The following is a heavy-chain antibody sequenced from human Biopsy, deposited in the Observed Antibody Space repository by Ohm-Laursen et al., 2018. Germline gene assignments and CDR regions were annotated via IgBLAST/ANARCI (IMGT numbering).Heavy chain of an antibody. V-gene: IGHV3-11*01. CDR2: ITNTGRTV. CDR3: AKARVAIRYFDI. J-gene: IGHJ2*01. D-gene: IGHD2-15*01. CDR1: GFTFSDYY. Sequence: SLRLSCTASGFTFSDYYMNWIRQAPGKGLEWVSFITNTGRTVYADSVKGRFTISRDNAKNSLYLQMNSLRAGDTALYYCAKARVAIRYFDIWGRGTLVTVSS.